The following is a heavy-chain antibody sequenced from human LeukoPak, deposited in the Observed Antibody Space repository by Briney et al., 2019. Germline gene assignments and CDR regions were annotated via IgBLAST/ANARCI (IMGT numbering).Heavy chain of an antibody. J-gene: IGHJ2*01. V-gene: IGHV4-59*08. CDR1: GASITSYY. Sequence: PSETLSLTCTVSGASITSYYWSWIRQSPGKGLEWIGYIYHRGSTNYNPSLKSRVTISVDTSKNQFSLQLTSVTAADTAVYFCATLSLENSSGYYSPLYWFFDLWGRGTLVTVSS. CDR3: ATLSLENSSGYYSPLYWFFDL. CDR2: IYHRGST. D-gene: IGHD3-22*01.